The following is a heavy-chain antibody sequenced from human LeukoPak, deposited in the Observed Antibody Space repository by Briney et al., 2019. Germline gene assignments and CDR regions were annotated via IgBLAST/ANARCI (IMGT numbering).Heavy chain of an antibody. CDR3: ARGSFMVRGVIILFDY. D-gene: IGHD3-10*01. V-gene: IGHV1-2*02. CDR1: GYTFTGYY. Sequence: ASVKVSCKASGYTFTGYYMHWVRQAPGQGLEWMGWINPNSGGTNYAQKFQGRVTMTRNTSISTAYMELSRLRSDDTAVYYCARGSFMVRGVIILFDYWGQGTLVTISS. J-gene: IGHJ4*02. CDR2: INPNSGGT.